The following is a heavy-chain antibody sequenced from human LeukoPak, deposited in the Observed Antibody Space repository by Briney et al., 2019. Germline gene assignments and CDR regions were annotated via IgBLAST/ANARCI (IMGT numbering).Heavy chain of an antibody. CDR3: AKESRSRIWFGDNRWWLDP. D-gene: IGHD3-10*01. CDR1: GFTFSSYG. CDR2: ISYDGSNK. V-gene: IGHV3-30*18. Sequence: GGSLRLSCAASGFTFSSYGMHWVRQAPGKGLEWVAVISYDGSNKYYADSVKGRFTISRDNSKNTLYLQMNSLRAEDTAVYYCAKESRSRIWFGDNRWWLDPWGQGTLVTVSS. J-gene: IGHJ5*02.